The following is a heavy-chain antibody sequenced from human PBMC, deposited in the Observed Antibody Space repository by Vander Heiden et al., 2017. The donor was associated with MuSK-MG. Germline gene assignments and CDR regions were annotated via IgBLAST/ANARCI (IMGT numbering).Heavy chain of an antibody. J-gene: IGHJ6*02. Sequence: GLLQDSGLGLGKPSQTLSLTRNVPGGSIISGGYYWSWTRQPPGKGLEWIGYIYYSGTTYYKPYLQSRGSRSVDTSKSHFSLKLTSVTAAEEEVYYCGRGGTAQYNELGSGYTARLDVWDELTTVPVS. CDR2: IYYSGTT. CDR3: GRGGTAQYNELGSGYTARLDV. CDR1: GGSIISGGYY. D-gene: IGHD3-3*01. V-gene: IGHV4-31*03.